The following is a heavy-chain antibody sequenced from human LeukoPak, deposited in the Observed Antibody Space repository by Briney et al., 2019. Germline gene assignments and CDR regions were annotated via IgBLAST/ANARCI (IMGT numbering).Heavy chain of an antibody. CDR3: ARGGGQWLRWYYFDY. V-gene: IGHV4-38-2*01. D-gene: IGHD6-19*01. Sequence: SETLSLTCAVSGYSISSGYYWGWIRQPPGKGLEWIGSIYHSGSTYYNPSLKSRVTISVDTSKNQFFLKLSSVTAADTAVYYCARGGGQWLRWYYFDYWGQGTLVTVSS. J-gene: IGHJ4*02. CDR1: GYSISSGYY. CDR2: IYHSGST.